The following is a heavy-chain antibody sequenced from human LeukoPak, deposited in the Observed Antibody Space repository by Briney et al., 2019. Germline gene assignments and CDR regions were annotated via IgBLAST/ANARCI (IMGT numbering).Heavy chain of an antibody. CDR1: GFTFSDYY. V-gene: IGHV3-11*01. J-gene: IGHJ4*02. Sequence: GGSLRLSCAASGFTFSDYYMSWVRQAPGKGLEWVSYISSSGSTIYYADSVKGRFTISRDNAKNSLYLQMNSLRAEDTAVYYCARDGAAAAAYFDYWGQGTLVTVSS. CDR3: ARDGAAAAAYFDY. CDR2: ISSSGSTI. D-gene: IGHD6-13*01.